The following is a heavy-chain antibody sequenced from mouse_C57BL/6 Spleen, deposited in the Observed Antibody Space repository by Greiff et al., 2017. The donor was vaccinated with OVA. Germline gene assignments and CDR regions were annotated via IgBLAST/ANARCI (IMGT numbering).Heavy chain of an antibody. CDR2: INPGSGGT. J-gene: IGHJ3*01. CDR3: ARSGGYEAWFAY. D-gene: IGHD2-2*01. Sequence: VKLMESGAELVRPGTSVKVSCKASGYAFTNYLIEWVKQRPGQGLEWIGVINPGSGGTNYNEKFKGKATLTADKSSITAYMQLSSLTSEDSAVYFCARSGGYEAWFAYWGQGTLVTVSA. V-gene: IGHV1-54*01. CDR1: GYAFTNYL.